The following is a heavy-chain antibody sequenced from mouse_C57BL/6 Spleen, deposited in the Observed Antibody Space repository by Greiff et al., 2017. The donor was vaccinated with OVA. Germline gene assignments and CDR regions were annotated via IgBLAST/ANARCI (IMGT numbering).Heavy chain of an antibody. CDR2: IWRGGST. D-gene: IGHD2-3*01. V-gene: IGHV2-5*01. Sequence: VKLQESGPGLVQPSQSLSITCTVSGFSLTSYGVHWVRQSPGKGLEWLGVIWRGGSTDYNAAFMSRLSITKDNSKSQVFFKMNSLQADDTAIYYCAKNYDGYYPLYAMDYWGQGTSVTVSS. J-gene: IGHJ4*01. CDR3: AKNYDGYYPLYAMDY. CDR1: GFSLTSYG.